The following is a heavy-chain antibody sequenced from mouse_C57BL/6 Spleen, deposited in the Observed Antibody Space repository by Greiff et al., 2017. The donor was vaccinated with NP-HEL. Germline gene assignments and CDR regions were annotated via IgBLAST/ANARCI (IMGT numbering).Heavy chain of an antibody. CDR2: INPSSGYT. V-gene: IGHV1-4*01. CDR3: AERGSPYYFDY. J-gene: IGHJ2*01. Sequence: QVQLQQSGAELARPGASVKMSCKASGYTFTSYTMHWVKQRPGQGLEWIGYINPSSGYTKYNQKFKDKATLTADKYSSTAYMQLSSLTSEDYAVYYCAERGSPYYFDYWGQGTPLTVSS. CDR1: GYTFTSYT. D-gene: IGHD1-1*01.